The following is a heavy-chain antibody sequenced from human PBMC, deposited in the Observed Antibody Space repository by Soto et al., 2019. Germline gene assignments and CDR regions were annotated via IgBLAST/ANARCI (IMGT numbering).Heavy chain of an antibody. CDR3: AHIVFTCGGLVVAEALDV. CDR2: VYWDNDR. V-gene: IGHV2-5*02. Sequence: SGPTRVNPTETLTLTCTFSGFSFATKVVGVGWIRQSPGKALEWLAVVYWDNDRRYSPSLTTRLTVTKDSSKNQVALTMTNMDSVDTGTFYCAHIVFTCGGLVVAEALDVRGQGTVVTVS. CDR1: GFSFATKVVG. J-gene: IGHJ3*01. D-gene: IGHD3-16*02.